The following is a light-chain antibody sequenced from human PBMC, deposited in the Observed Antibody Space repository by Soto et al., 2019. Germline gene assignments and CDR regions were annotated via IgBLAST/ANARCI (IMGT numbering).Light chain of an antibody. Sequence: DIQMTKDTSTLSGTVGDRVTITCRASQTISSWLAWYQQKPGKAPKLLIYKASTLKSGVPSRFSGSGSGTDFTLTISSLQPEDFATYYCQQSYSTPPTFGQGTKVDIK. J-gene: IGKJ1*01. CDR3: QQSYSTPPT. V-gene: IGKV1-5*03. CDR2: KAS. CDR1: QTISSW.